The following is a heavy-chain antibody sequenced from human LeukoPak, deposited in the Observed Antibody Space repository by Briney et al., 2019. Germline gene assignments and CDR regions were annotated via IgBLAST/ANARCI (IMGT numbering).Heavy chain of an antibody. Sequence: GSLRLSCAASGFTFSNAWMSWVRQAPGKGMELVGRIKSQTDGGRTDYAAPVKGRYTISRDHSKNTLYLQMNSLKTEDTAVYYCTTSDFWSGYYTSDYWGQGTLVTVSS. V-gene: IGHV3-15*01. CDR2: IKSQTDGGRT. D-gene: IGHD3-3*01. CDR1: GFTFSNAW. J-gene: IGHJ4*02. CDR3: TTSDFWSGYYTSDY.